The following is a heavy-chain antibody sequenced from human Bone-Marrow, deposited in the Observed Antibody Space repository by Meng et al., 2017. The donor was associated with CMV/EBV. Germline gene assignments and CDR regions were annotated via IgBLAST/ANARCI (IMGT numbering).Heavy chain of an antibody. D-gene: IGHD1-26*01. CDR3: ARHPVIVGAIADYYYYGMDV. J-gene: IGHJ6*02. CDR2: ISAYNGNT. V-gene: IGHV1-18*01. Sequence: ASVKVSCKASGYTFTSYGISRVRQAPGQGLEWMGWISAYNGNTNYAQKLQGRVTMTTDTSTSTAYMELRSLRSDDTAVYYCARHPVIVGAIADYYYYGMDVWGQGTTVTVSS. CDR1: GYTFTSYG.